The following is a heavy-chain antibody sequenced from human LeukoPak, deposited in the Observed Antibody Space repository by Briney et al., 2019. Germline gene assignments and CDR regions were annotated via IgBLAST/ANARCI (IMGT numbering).Heavy chain of an antibody. CDR1: GFTFSTYS. J-gene: IGHJ5*02. Sequence: TGGSLRLSCAASGFTFSTYSMKWVRQAPGKGLEWVSAISGSGGSTYYADSVKGRFTISRDNSKNTLYLQMNSLRAEDTAVYYCTLPRRAGDGNWFDPWGQGTLVTVSS. CDR2: ISGSGGST. CDR3: TLPRRAGDGNWFDP. V-gene: IGHV3-23*01. D-gene: IGHD3-10*01.